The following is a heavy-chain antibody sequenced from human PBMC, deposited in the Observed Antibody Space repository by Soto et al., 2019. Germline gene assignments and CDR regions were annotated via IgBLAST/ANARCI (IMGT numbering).Heavy chain of an antibody. CDR3: AKYLKAETEALYDFWSGYSNLYYYYGMDV. CDR1: GFTFSSYG. V-gene: IGHV3-30*18. CDR2: IPYDGSNK. Sequence: GGSLRLSCASSGFTFSSYGMHRVRQAPGKGLEWVAVIPYDGSNKYYADSVKARFTIARNNSKTTLYLQMNSLRAEDTAVYYCAKYLKAETEALYDFWSGYSNLYYYYGMDVWGQGTMVTVSS. D-gene: IGHD3-3*01. J-gene: IGHJ6*02.